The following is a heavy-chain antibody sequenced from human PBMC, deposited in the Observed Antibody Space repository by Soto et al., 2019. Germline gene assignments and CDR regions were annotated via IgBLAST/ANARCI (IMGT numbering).Heavy chain of an antibody. CDR3: ARASGTDYYFDF. J-gene: IGHJ4*02. CDR2: NSAYNGHT. V-gene: IGHV1-18*01. CDR1: GYTFTSYG. Sequence: QVQLVQSGAEVKKPGASVKVSCKATGYTFTSYGISWVRQPPGQGLEWMGWNSAYNGHTNYAQKVQGRVTMTTDTSTSTAYMELRNLRSDDTAVYYCARASGTDYYFDFWDQGTLVTVSS. D-gene: IGHD1-26*01.